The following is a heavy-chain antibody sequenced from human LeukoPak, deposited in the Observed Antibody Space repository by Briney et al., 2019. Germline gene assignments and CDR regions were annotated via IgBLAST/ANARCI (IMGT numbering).Heavy chain of an antibody. J-gene: IGHJ4*02. V-gene: IGHV3-23*01. D-gene: IGHD3-3*01. CDR1: GFTFSSYA. Sequence: SGGSLRLSCAASGFTFSSYAMSWVRQAPVKGLEWVSAISGSGGSTYYADSVKGRFTISRDNSKNTLYLQMNSLRAEDTAVYYCASGWLLSFFDYWGQGTLVTVSS. CDR3: ASGWLLSFFDY. CDR2: ISGSGGST.